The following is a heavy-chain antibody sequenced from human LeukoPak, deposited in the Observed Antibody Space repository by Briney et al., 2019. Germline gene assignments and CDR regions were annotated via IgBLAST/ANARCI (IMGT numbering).Heavy chain of an antibody. CDR3: AREGFHYDSSCYYYVDAFDI. CDR2: ISAYNGNT. J-gene: IGHJ3*02. D-gene: IGHD3-22*01. Sequence: ASVKVSCKASGYTFISYGIIWVRQAPGQGPEWMGWISAYNGNTNYAQKLQGRVTMTTDTSTSTAYMELRSLRSDDTAVYYCAREGFHYDSSCYYYVDAFDIWGQGTMVTVSS. V-gene: IGHV1-18*01. CDR1: GYTFISYG.